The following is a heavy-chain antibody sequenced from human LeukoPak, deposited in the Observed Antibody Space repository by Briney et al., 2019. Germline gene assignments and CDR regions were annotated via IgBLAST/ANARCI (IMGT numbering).Heavy chain of an antibody. D-gene: IGHD6-13*01. Sequence: GGSLRLSCAASGFTFSSFSMTWVRQAPGKGLEWISYIHSTSSPIYYADSVKGRFTVSRDSAKNSLYLQMNSPTAEETAVYYCGRGGSTGSWFNYWGQGTLVTVSS. CDR3: GRGGSTGSWFNY. CDR2: IHSTSSPI. CDR1: GFTFSSFS. J-gene: IGHJ4*02. V-gene: IGHV3-48*01.